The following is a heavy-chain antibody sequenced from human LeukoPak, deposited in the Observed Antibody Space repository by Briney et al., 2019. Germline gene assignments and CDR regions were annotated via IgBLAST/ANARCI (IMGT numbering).Heavy chain of an antibody. Sequence: PSETLSLTCTVSGGSISSSSYYWGWIRQPPGKGLEWIGSIYYSGSTYYNPSLKSRVTISVDTSKNQFSLKLSSVTAADTAVYYCARFWSGRGFPVPVDYWGQGTLVTVSS. D-gene: IGHD1-26*01. V-gene: IGHV4-39*01. CDR3: ARFWSGRGFPVPVDY. CDR1: GGSISSSSYY. J-gene: IGHJ4*02. CDR2: IYYSGST.